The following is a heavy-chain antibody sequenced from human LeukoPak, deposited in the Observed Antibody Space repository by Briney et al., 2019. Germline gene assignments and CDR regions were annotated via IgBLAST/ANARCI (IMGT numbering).Heavy chain of an antibody. J-gene: IGHJ5*02. CDR2: ISGDGTAR. Sequence: GRSLRLSCAASGFTSSSYWMHWVRQVPGKGLVWVSRISGDGTARNYADSVKGRFTISRDDAKNTVDLQMNSLRGEDTAVYYCVRGRGSYGWFDPWGQGTLVTVSS. CDR1: GFTSSSYW. CDR3: VRGRGSYGWFDP. V-gene: IGHV3-74*01. D-gene: IGHD3-10*01.